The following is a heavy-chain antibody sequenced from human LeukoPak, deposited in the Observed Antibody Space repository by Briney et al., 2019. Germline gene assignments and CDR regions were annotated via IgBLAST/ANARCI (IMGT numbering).Heavy chain of an antibody. J-gene: IGHJ4*02. D-gene: IGHD3-22*01. CDR1: GYTFTGYY. CDR3: AESLNYSDSSGYGF. V-gene: IGHV1-2*06. CDR2: INPNSGGT. Sequence: ASVKVSCKASGYTFTGYYMHWVRQAPGQGLEWMGRINPNSGGTNYAQKFQGRVTMARDTSISTAYMELSRLRSDDTAVYYCAESLNYSDSSGYGFWGQGTLVTVSS.